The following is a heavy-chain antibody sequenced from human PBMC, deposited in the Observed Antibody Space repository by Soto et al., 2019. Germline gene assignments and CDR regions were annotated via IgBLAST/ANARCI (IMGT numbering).Heavy chain of an antibody. V-gene: IGHV5-51*01. Sequence: HGESLKISCKGSGYSFTSHWIGWVRQMPGKGLEWMGIVYPSDSDTRYSPSFQGQVTISADKSITTAYLQWSSLKASDTAMYYCVRGSGWFSPWGQGTLVTVSS. CDR1: GYSFTSHW. D-gene: IGHD6-19*01. CDR3: VRGSGWFSP. CDR2: VYPSDSDT. J-gene: IGHJ5*02.